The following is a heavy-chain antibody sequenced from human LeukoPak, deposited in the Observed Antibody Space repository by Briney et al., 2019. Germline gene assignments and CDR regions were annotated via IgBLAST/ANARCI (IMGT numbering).Heavy chain of an antibody. V-gene: IGHV3-48*03. CDR3: ARVTAVAGTSVGVDA. J-gene: IGHJ4*02. D-gene: IGHD6-19*01. CDR2: ISSTSKTI. Sequence: GGSLRLSCTASGFAFRSYEMNWVRQAPGKGLEWVSYISSTSKTIYYAHSVKGRVTIARDNANNSLFLQMNNLRAEDTAVYYCARVTAVAGTSVGVDAWGQGILVTVS. CDR1: GFAFRSYE.